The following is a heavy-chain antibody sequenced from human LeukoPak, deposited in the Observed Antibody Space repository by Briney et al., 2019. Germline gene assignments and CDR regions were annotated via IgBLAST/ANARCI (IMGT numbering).Heavy chain of an antibody. Sequence: SETLSLTCAVYGGSFSGYYWSWIRQPPGKGLEWIGEINHSGSTNYNPSLKSRVTISVDTSKNQFSLKLSSVTAADTAVYYCASHGERVPADTTGYYYYYYGMDVWGQGTTVTVSS. V-gene: IGHV4-34*01. CDR1: GGSFSGYY. D-gene: IGHD2-2*01. CDR2: INHSGST. J-gene: IGHJ6*02. CDR3: ASHGERVPADTTGYYYYYYGMDV.